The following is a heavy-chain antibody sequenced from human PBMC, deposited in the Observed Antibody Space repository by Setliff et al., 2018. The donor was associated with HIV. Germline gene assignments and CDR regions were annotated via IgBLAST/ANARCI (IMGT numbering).Heavy chain of an antibody. D-gene: IGHD6-6*01. CDR3: ARGASSSAVYYYYYYMDV. CDR1: GYTFTKYG. V-gene: IGHV7-4-1*02. CDR2: INTNTENP. J-gene: IGHJ6*03. Sequence: ASVKVSCKASGYTFTKYGISWVRQAPGQGLEWLGWINTNTENPTYAQGFTGRFVFSLDTSVSAAYLQITSLKAEDTAVYYCARGASSSAVYYYYYYMDVWGKGTTVTVSS.